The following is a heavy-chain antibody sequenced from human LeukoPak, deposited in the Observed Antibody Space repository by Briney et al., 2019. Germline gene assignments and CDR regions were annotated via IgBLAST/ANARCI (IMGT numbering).Heavy chain of an antibody. CDR3: ARDLAPYSSGWYASSWFDP. D-gene: IGHD6-19*01. V-gene: IGHV1-46*01. Sequence: ASVKVSCKASGYTFTSYYMHWVRQAPGQGLEWMGIINPSGGSTSYPQKFQGRVTMTRDTSTSTVYMELSSLRSEDTAVYYCARDLAPYSSGWYASSWFDPWGQGTLVTVSS. CDR1: GYTFTSYY. CDR2: INPSGGST. J-gene: IGHJ5*02.